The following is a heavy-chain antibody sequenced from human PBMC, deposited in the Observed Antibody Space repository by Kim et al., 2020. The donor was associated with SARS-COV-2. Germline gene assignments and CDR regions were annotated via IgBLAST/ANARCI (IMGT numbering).Heavy chain of an antibody. D-gene: IGHD3-3*01. CDR3: ARDGDVLRFLDSTWFYS. CDR2: ISYDGSNK. CDR1: GFTFSSYA. V-gene: IGHV3-30*04. Sequence: GGSLRLSCAASGFTFSSYAMHWVCQAPGKGKEWVAVISYDGSNKYYSDSVQSRFTIFRENSKNTLYLQMNSLGAEDTAVYYCARDGDVLRFLDSTWFYS. J-gene: IGHJ5*01.